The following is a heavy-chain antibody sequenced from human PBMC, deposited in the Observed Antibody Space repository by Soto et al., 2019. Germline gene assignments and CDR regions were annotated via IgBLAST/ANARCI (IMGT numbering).Heavy chain of an antibody. D-gene: IGHD3-9*01. Sequence: EVQLVESGGGFVEPGGSLRLSCAASGVTLSSAWVNWVRQAPGKGLEWVGRIKSKIDGGTTDYAAPVKGRFTLLLDDSENIRYLQMNSLKSEDTAVYYCTTAPRSALTEDSARSWGRGTQVCVSS. V-gene: IGHV3-15*07. CDR1: GVTLSSAW. CDR2: IKSKIDGGTT. J-gene: IGHJ4*02. CDR3: TTAPRSALTEDSARS.